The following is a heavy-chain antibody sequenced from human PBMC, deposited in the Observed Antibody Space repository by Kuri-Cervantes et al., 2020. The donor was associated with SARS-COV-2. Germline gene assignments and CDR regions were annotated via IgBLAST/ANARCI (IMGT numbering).Heavy chain of an antibody. J-gene: IGHJ1*01. CDR1: GYTFTGYY. V-gene: IGHV1-2*02. D-gene: IGHD3-3*01. Sequence: ASVKVSCKASGYTFTGYYMHWVRQAPGQGLEWMGWINPNSGGTNYAQKFQGRVTMTRDTSISTAYMELSRLRSDDTAVYYCAITSIAYDFWSGYSHAEYFQHWGQGTLVPSPQ. CDR3: AITSIAYDFWSGYSHAEYFQH. CDR2: INPNSGGT.